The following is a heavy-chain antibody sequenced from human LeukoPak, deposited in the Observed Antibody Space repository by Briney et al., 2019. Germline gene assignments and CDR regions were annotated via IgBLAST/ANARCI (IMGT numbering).Heavy chain of an antibody. J-gene: IGHJ6*03. CDR2: LNWNGGST. D-gene: IGHD6-6*01. CDR1: GFTFDDYG. V-gene: IGHV3-20*04. CDR3: AREPSLNEYSSLNYMDV. Sequence: GGSLRLSCSASGFTFDDYGMSWVRQAPGKGLEWHSGLNWNGGSTGYADTVKGRFTISRDNAKNSLYLQMNSLRAEDTALYYCAREPSLNEYSSLNYMDVWGKGTTVTVSS.